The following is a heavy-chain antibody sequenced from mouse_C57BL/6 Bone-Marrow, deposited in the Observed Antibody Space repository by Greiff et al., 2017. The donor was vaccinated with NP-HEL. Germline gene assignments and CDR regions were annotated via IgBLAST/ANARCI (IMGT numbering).Heavy chain of an antibody. V-gene: IGHV1-82*01. D-gene: IGHD3-2*02. J-gene: IGHJ2*01. CDR1: GYAFSSSW. CDR2: IYPGDGDT. CDR3: ARCGSSGLFDY. Sequence: QVQLQQSGPELVKPGASVKISCKASGYAFSSSWMNWVKQRPGKGLEWIGRIYPGDGDTNYNEKFKGKATLTADKSSSTAYMQLSSLTSEDSAVYFCARCGSSGLFDYWGQGTTLTVSS.